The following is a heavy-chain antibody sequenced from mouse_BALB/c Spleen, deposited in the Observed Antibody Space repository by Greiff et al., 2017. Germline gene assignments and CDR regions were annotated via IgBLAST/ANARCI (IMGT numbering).Heavy chain of an antibody. D-gene: IGHD2-1*01. Sequence: EVMLVESGGGLVKPGGSLKLSCAASGFTFSSYTMSWVRQTPEKRLEWVATISSGGSYTYYPDSVKGRFTISRDNAKNTLYLQMSSLKSEDTAMYYCTRDPPYGNSSWFAYWGQGTLVTVSA. V-gene: IGHV5-6-4*01. CDR1: GFTFSSYT. CDR3: TRDPPYGNSSWFAY. CDR2: ISSGGSYT. J-gene: IGHJ3*01.